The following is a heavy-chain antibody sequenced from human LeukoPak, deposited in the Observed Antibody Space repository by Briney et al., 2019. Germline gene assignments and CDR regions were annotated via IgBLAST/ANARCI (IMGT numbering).Heavy chain of an antibody. CDR3: ARQVRGLRPSGYYFVY. V-gene: IGHV4-59*08. Sequence: SETLSLTCTVSGGSISSYYWSWIRQPPGKGLEWIGYIYYSGSTNYNPPLKSRVTISVDTSKNQFSLKLSSVTAADTAVYYCARQVRGLRPSGYYFVYWGQGTRVTGSS. CDR1: GGSISSYY. J-gene: IGHJ4*02. CDR2: IYYSGST. D-gene: IGHD5-12*01.